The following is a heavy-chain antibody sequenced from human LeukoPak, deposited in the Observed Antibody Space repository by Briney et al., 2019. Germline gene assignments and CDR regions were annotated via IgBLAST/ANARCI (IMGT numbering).Heavy chain of an antibody. V-gene: IGHV4-59*01. CDR3: ARLQGDSTAVFDY. D-gene: IGHD2-21*01. J-gene: IGHJ4*02. Sequence: SETLSLTCTVSGGSISGDYWSWIRQPPGKGLEWVAYIHYTAGTNYNPSLKSRVTISVDPSKNQFSLRLSSVTAADTAVYYCARLQGDSTAVFDYWGQGTLVSVSS. CDR1: GGSISGDY. CDR2: IHYTAGT.